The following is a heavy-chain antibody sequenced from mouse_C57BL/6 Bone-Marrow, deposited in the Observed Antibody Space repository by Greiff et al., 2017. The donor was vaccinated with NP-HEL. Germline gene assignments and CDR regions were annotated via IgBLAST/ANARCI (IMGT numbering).Heavy chain of an antibody. CDR3: ARGDYAPYYFDY. J-gene: IGHJ2*01. Sequence: VQLQQSGAELARPGASVKLSCKASGYTFTSYGISWVKQRTGQGLEWIGEIYPRSGNTYYNEKFKGKATLTADKSSSTAYMELRSLTSEDSAVDFCARGDYAPYYFDYWGQGTTLTVSS. V-gene: IGHV1-81*01. CDR1: GYTFTSYG. CDR2: IYPRSGNT. D-gene: IGHD2-4*01.